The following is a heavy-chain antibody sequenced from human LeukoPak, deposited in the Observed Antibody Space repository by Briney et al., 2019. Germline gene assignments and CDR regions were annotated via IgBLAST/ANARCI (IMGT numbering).Heavy chain of an antibody. V-gene: IGHV1-46*01. CDR3: ARDLPLLWETTVTTGYFDY. D-gene: IGHD4-17*01. CDR2: INPSGGST. J-gene: IGHJ4*02. CDR1: GYTFTAYY. Sequence: ASVKVSCKASGYTFTAYYMHWVRQAPGQGLEWMGIINPSGGSTSYAQKFQGRVTMTRDTSTSTVYMELSSLRSEDTAVYYCARDLPLLWETTVTTGYFDYWGQGTLVTVSS.